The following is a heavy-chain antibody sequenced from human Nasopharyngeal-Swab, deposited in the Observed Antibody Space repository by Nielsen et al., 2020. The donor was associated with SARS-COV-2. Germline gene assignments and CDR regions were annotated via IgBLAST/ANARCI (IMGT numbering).Heavy chain of an antibody. Sequence: WVRQAPGQGLEWMGIINPGGGSARYSQNFQSRVTMTRDTSMNTVYMELYSLTSEDTAVYYCARGGDPREVVAATDCFDPWGQGTLVTVSS. CDR3: ARGGDPREVVAATDCFDP. D-gene: IGHD2-15*01. CDR2: INPGGGSA. J-gene: IGHJ5*02. V-gene: IGHV1-46*01.